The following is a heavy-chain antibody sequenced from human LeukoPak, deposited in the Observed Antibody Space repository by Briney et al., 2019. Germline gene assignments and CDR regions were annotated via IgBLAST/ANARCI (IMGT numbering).Heavy chain of an antibody. V-gene: IGHV3-33*01. CDR1: GFTFSSYG. Sequence: GRSLRLSCAASGFTFSSYGMHWVRQAPGKGLEWVAVIWYDGSNKYYTDSVKGRFTVSRDNSKNTLYLQMNSLRAEDTAVYYCARGQYSPDYWGQGTLVTVSS. CDR2: IWYDGSNK. CDR3: ARGQYSPDY. J-gene: IGHJ4*02. D-gene: IGHD2-15*01.